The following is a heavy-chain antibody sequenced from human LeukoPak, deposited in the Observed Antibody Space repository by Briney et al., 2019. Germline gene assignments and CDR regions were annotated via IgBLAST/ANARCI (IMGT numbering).Heavy chain of an antibody. CDR2: IWYGGSNK. CDR3: AKDPGSGGRGYFDY. Sequence: GGSLRLSCAASGFTFSSYGMHLVRQAPGKGLEGVAVIWYGGSNKYYADSVKGRFTISRDNSKNTLYLQMNSLRAEDTAVYYCAKDPGSGGRGYFDYWGQGTLVTVSS. CDR1: GFTFSSYG. J-gene: IGHJ4*02. V-gene: IGHV3-33*06. D-gene: IGHD3-10*01.